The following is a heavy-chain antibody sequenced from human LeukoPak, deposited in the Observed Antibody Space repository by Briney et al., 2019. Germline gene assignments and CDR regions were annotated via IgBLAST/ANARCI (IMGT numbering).Heavy chain of an antibody. CDR1: GGRISSYY. V-gene: IGHV4-4*07. D-gene: IGHD3-3*01. J-gene: IGHJ3*02. CDR2: IYTSGST. CDR3: ARGWDYDFWSGYSINAFDI. Sequence: PSETLSLTCTVSGGRISSYYWSWMRQPAGKALEWIGRIYTSGSTNYNPSLKSRVTMSVDTSKNQFSLKLSSVTAADTAVYYCARGWDYDFWSGYSINAFDIWGQGTMVTVSS.